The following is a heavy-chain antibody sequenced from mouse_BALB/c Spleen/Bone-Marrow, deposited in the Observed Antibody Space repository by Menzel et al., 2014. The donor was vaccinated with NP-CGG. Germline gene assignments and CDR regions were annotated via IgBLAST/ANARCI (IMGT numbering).Heavy chain of an antibody. J-gene: IGHJ3*01. CDR2: ILPGSGIT. CDR1: GYTFNSYW. CDR3: ARSPY. V-gene: IGHV1-9*01. Sequence: QVQLKQSGAELMKPGASVKISCKATGYTFNSYWIEWVKQRPGHGLEWIGEILPGSGITNYNEKFKVKATFNADTPSNTAYMQLSSLTSEDSAVYYCARSPYWSQGTLVTVSA.